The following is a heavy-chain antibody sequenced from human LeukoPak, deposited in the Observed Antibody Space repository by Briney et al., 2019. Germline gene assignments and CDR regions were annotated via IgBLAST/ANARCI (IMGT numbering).Heavy chain of an antibody. J-gene: IGHJ3*02. V-gene: IGHV4-39*07. D-gene: IGHD1-26*01. Sequence: PSETLSLTCTVSGGSISSSSYYWGWIRQPPGKGLEWIGSIYYSGSTYYNPSLKSRVTISVDTSKNQFSLKLSSVTAADTAVYYCARSGRDSGSYYGAFDIWGQGTMVTVSS. CDR2: IYYSGST. CDR1: GGSISSSSYY. CDR3: ARSGRDSGSYYGAFDI.